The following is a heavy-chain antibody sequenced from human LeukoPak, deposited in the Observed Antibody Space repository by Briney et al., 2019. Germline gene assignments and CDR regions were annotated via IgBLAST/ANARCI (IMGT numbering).Heavy chain of an antibody. D-gene: IGHD6-25*01. CDR3: ARRGRFDP. V-gene: IGHV4-59*12. Sequence: PSETLSLTCTVSGGSISSYYWSWIRQPPGKGLEWIGYIYYSGSTNYNPSLKSRVTISVDTSKNQFSLKLSSVTAADTAVYYCARRGRFDPWGQGTLVTVSS. J-gene: IGHJ5*02. CDR1: GGSISSYY. CDR2: IYYSGST.